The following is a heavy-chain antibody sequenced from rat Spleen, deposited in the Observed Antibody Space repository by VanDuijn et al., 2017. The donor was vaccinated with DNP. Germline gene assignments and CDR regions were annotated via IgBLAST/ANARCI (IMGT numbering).Heavy chain of an antibody. CDR2: IQSGGNT. D-gene: IGHD1-2*01. CDR1: GFSLTNYH. V-gene: IGHV2-27*01. Sequence: QVQLKESGPGLVQPSQTLSLTCTVSGFSLTNYHVNWVRQPPGKGLEWMGRIQSGGNTDYNSALKSRLTISRDTSKSQVFLKMNSVQTEDTAIYFWARIGGYIYLYAMDAWGQGTSVTVSS. J-gene: IGHJ4*01. CDR3: ARIGGYIYLYAMDA.